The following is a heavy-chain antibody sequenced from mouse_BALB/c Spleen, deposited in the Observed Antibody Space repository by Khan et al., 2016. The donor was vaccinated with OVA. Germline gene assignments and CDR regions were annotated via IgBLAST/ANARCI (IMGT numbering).Heavy chain of an antibody. V-gene: IGHV8-12*01. CDR1: GFSLSAAGAG. CDR3: AGRARGGFSYYLSAY. J-gene: IGHJ3*01. CDR2: IYWDDDN. Sequence: QVTLKESGPGILQPSQTLSLTCSFSGFSLSAAGAGVCWHRQPPGTGLEWLAHIYWDDDNRHNPSLKLRLTISKDVSRIQVFLKITSADTDDPAAVDWAGRARGGFSYYLSAYWGQGAKVHTSA. D-gene: IGHD1-1*01.